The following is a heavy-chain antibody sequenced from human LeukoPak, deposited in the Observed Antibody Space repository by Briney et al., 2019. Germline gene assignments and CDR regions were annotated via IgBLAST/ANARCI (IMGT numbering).Heavy chain of an antibody. CDR2: IYYSGST. CDR3: ARLHPDYDFWSGYYGPCYYFDY. J-gene: IGHJ4*02. Sequence: MSSETLSLTCAVYGGSFSGYYWSWIRQHPGKGLEWIGYIYYSGSTYYNPSLKSRVTISVDTSKNQFSLKLSSVTAADTAVYYCARLHPDYDFWSGYYGPCYYFDYWGQGTLVTVSS. D-gene: IGHD3-3*01. CDR1: GGSFSGYY. V-gene: IGHV4-31*11.